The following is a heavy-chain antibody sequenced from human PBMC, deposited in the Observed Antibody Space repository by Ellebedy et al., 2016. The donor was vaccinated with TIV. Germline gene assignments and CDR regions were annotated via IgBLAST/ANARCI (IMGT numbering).Heavy chain of an antibody. CDR3: AAAAGAGDDAFDI. D-gene: IGHD6-13*01. Sequence: GGSLRLSXAASGFSFSSFAMTWVRQAPGKGLEWVSTISGPGSVTYYADSVKGRFTISRDNSKNSLYLQMNSLRAEDTAVYYCAAAAGAGDDAFDIWGQGTMVTVSS. CDR1: GFSFSSFA. CDR2: ISGPGSVT. J-gene: IGHJ3*02. V-gene: IGHV3-23*01.